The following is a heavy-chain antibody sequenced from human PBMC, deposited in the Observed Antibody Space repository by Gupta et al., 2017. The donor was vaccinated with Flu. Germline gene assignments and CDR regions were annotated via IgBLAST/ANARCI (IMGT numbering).Heavy chain of an antibody. CDR2: IFPNVNIA. V-gene: IGHV1-69*02. CDR3: ARVNSAAAGELVNFGMDV. Sequence: QVQLVQSGAEVKKPGSSVKVSCRASGGSYRIDWVRQAPGQGLEWMGRIFPNVNIANYAQKFQGRVTLTADEPTSTAYMELSSLKSDDTAVYYCARVNSAAAGELVNFGMDVWGQGTTVIVSS. D-gene: IGHD6-13*01. CDR1: GGSYR. J-gene: IGHJ6*02.